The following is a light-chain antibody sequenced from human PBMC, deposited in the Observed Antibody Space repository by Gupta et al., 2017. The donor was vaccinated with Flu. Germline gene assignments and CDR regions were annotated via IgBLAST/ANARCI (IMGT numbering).Light chain of an antibody. Sequence: SALTQPASVSGSPGQSITISGTGTSSDVGSYNLVSWYQHHPGKAPKLMIYEGSKRPAVVASRFSGSKSGNTASLTISVHPAEDAADYYYCSDAGSSTYVFGTGTKFTVL. CDR1: SSDVGSYNL. J-gene: IGLJ1*01. CDR2: EGS. CDR3: CSDAGSSTYV. V-gene: IGLV2-23*01.